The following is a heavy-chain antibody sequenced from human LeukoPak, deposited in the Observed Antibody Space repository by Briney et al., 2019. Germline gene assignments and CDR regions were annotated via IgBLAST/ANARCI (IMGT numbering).Heavy chain of an antibody. V-gene: IGHV4-38-2*01. Sequence: PSETLSLTCAVSGYSISGGYYWGWIRQPPGKGLEWIGSIYYSGSTYYNPSLKSRVTISVDTSKNQFSLKLSSVTAADTAVYYCARQCGSSCSSYDYWGQGTLVTVSS. CDR1: GYSISGGYY. D-gene: IGHD6-13*01. CDR2: IYYSGST. CDR3: ARQCGSSCSSYDY. J-gene: IGHJ4*02.